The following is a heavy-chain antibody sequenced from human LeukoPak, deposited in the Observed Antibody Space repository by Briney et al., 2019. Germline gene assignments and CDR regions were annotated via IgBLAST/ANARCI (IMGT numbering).Heavy chain of an antibody. V-gene: IGHV1-2*06. J-gene: IGHJ3*02. CDR1: GNTFTGYY. CDR2: INPNSGGT. Sequence: ASVKVSCKASGNTFTGYYMHWVRQAPGQGLEWMGRINPNSGGTNYAQKFQGRVTMTRDTSISTAYMELSRLRSDDTAVYYCAGLGVVIQDAFDIWGQGTLVTVSS. D-gene: IGHD3-3*01. CDR3: AGLGVVIQDAFDI.